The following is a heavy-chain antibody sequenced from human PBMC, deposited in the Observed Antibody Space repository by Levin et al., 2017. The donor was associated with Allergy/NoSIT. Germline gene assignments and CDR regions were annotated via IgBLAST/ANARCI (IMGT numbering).Heavy chain of an antibody. CDR2: LLLLSPSL. CDR1: GFTFSGYT. V-gene: IGHV3-21*01. J-gene: IGHJ3*02. D-gene: IGHD6-6*01. Sequence: SLRLSCAASGFTFSGYTLNWVRQAPGKGLEWFFSLLLLSPSLSSSSSLKGRFTISRDDAKNSLSLQMNSLRVEDTAVYYCASDGSYDTLDIWGQGTMVTVSS. CDR3: ASDGSYDTLDI.